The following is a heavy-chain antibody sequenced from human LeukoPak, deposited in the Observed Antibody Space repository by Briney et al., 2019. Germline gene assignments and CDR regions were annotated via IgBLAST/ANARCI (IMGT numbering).Heavy chain of an antibody. Sequence: GGSLRLSCAASGFTFSSYWMSWVRQAPGKGLEWVSSISSSSSYIYYADSVKGRFTISRDNAKNSLYLQMNSLRAEDTAVYYCARDMITFGGELDYWGQGTLVTVSS. CDR3: ARDMITFGGELDY. D-gene: IGHD3-16*01. CDR1: GFTFSSYW. CDR2: ISSSSSYI. V-gene: IGHV3-21*01. J-gene: IGHJ4*02.